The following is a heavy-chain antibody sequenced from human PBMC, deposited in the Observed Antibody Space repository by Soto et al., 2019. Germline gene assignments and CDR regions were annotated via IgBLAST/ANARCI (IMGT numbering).Heavy chain of an antibody. V-gene: IGHV3-66*01. J-gene: IGHJ4*02. CDR2: IYSDGTT. CDR3: ARDLRAYSSSENDY. CDR1: GFSVNKKY. Sequence: EVQLVESGGGLVQPGGSLRLSCAASGFSVNKKYMTWVRQAPGKGLEWVSVIYSDGTTYYADSVKGRFTISRDNSKNTLHLQMDSLRAEDTAVYYGARDLRAYSSSENDYWGQGTLVTVSS. D-gene: IGHD6-6*01.